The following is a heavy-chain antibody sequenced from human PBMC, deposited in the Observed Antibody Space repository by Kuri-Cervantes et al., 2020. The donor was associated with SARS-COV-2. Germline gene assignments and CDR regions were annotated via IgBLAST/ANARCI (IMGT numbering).Heavy chain of an antibody. J-gene: IGHJ4*02. Sequence: GGSLRLSCAASGFTISSYSMNWVRQPPGKGLEWVSSISSSSSNIYYAGSVKGRFTISSNNAKNSLYLQMNSLRAENTAVYYSARDGDNWNDFDYWGQGTLVTVSS. CDR2: ISSSSSNI. V-gene: IGHV3-21*04. CDR3: ARDGDNWNDFDY. D-gene: IGHD1-1*01. CDR1: GFTISSYS.